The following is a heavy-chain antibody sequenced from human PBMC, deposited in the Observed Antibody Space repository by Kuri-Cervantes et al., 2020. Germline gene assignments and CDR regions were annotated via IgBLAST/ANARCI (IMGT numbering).Heavy chain of an antibody. CDR3: ARDYYDSSGTFDY. CDR1: GGSISSSSYY. D-gene: IGHD3-22*01. J-gene: IGHJ4*02. V-gene: IGHV4-39*07. CDR2: IYHSGSA. Sequence: SETLSLTCTVSGGSISSSSYYWGWIRQPPGKGLEWIGYIYHSGSAYYNPSLKSRVSISLDRSKNQFSLNLSSVTAADTAVYYCARDYYDSSGTFDYWGQGTLVTVSS.